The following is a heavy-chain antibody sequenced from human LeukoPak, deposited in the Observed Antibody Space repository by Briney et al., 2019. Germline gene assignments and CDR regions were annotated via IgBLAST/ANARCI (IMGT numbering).Heavy chain of an antibody. CDR3: ARGGDSGSYYVGGY. J-gene: IGHJ4*02. V-gene: IGHV1-69*13. CDR2: IIPIFGTA. D-gene: IGHD1-26*01. Sequence: GASVKVSCKASGGTFSSYAISWVRQAPGQGLEWMGGIIPIFGTANYAQKFQGRVTITADESTSAAYMELSSLRSEDTAVYYCARGGDSGSYYVGGYWGQGTLVTVSS. CDR1: GGTFSSYA.